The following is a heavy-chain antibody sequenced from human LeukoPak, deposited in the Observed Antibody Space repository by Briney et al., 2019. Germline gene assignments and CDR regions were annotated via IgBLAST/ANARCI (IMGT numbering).Heavy chain of an antibody. V-gene: IGHV3-30*02. CDR2: IRYDGSNK. CDR1: GFTFSSYG. J-gene: IGHJ6*03. D-gene: IGHD6-19*01. Sequence: GGSLRLSCAASGFTFSSYGMHWVRQAPGKGLEWVAFIRYDGSNKYYADSVKGRFTISRDNSKNTLYLQMNSLRAEDTAVYYCAKDQNSSGWLSEYYYYYYMDVWGKGTTVTISS. CDR3: AKDQNSSGWLSEYYYYYYMDV.